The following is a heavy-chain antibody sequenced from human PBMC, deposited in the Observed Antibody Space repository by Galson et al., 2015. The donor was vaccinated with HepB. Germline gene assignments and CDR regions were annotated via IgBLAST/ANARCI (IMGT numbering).Heavy chain of an antibody. V-gene: IGHV3-53*01. CDR3: ASVKGYSGYDPFGWNYYFDY. CDR2: IHTGGGT. D-gene: IGHD5-12*01. Sequence: SLRLSCAASGFTVSSNYMSWVRQAPGKGLEWVSGIHTGGGTEYADSVKGRFTISRDNSRNTVDLQMNSLRGEDTAVYYCASVKGYSGYDPFGWNYYFDYWGQGRLVTVSS. CDR1: GFTVSSNY. J-gene: IGHJ4*02.